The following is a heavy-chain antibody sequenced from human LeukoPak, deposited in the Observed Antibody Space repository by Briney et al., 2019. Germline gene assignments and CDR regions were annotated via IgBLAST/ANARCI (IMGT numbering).Heavy chain of an antibody. Sequence: ASVKVSRKASGYTFTSYGISWVRQAPGQGLEWMGWISAYNGNTNYAQKLQGRVTMTTDTSTSTAYMELRSLRSDDTAVYYCARDLAKVVVTRYYFDYWGQGTLVTVSS. CDR2: ISAYNGNT. J-gene: IGHJ4*02. CDR3: ARDLAKVVVTRYYFDY. CDR1: GYTFTSYG. D-gene: IGHD3-22*01. V-gene: IGHV1-18*01.